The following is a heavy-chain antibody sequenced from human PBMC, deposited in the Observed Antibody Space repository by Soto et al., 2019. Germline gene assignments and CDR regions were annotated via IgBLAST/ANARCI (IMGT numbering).Heavy chain of an antibody. CDR1: SGSISSSNW. CDR2: IYHSGST. V-gene: IGHV4-4*02. D-gene: IGHD6-13*01. J-gene: IGHJ4*02. Sequence: SETLSLTCAVSSGSISSSNWWSWVRQPPGKGLEWIGEIYHSGSTNYNPSLKSRVTISVDKSKNQFSLKLSSVTAADTAVYYCAREQAAGTLYYFDYWGQGTLVTVSS. CDR3: AREQAAGTLYYFDY.